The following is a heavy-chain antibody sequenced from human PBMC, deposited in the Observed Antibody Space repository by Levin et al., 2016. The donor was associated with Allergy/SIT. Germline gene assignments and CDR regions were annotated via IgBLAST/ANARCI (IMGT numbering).Heavy chain of an antibody. D-gene: IGHD5-18*01. CDR3: ARRRGYSYGYNGWFDP. V-gene: IGHV5-51*01. CDR2: IYPGDSDT. J-gene: IGHJ5*02. Sequence: VRQMPGKGLEWMGIIYPGDSDTRYSPSFQGQVTISADKSISTAYLQWSSLKASDTAMYYCARRRGYSYGYNGWFDPWGQGTLVTVSS.